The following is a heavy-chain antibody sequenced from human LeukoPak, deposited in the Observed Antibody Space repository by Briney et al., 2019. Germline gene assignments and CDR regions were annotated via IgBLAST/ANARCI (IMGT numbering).Heavy chain of an antibody. V-gene: IGHV4-31*03. D-gene: IGHD5-18*01. J-gene: IGHJ4*01. CDR1: GGSITSDGYY. Sequence: PSETLSLTCTVSGGSITSDGYYWSWIRQHPGKGLEWIGYIYYSGRTYYSPSLKSRLTISVDTSNIQFSLKLTSVTAADTAVYYCARGGGYSFGPGEYFFDYWGHGTLVTVSS. CDR2: IYYSGRT. CDR3: ARGGGYSFGPGEYFFDY.